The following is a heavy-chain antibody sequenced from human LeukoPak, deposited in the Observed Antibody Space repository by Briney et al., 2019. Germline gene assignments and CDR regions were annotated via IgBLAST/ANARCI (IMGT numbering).Heavy chain of an antibody. CDR3: ASYPYSSGWYYYYGMDV. D-gene: IGHD6-19*01. CDR1: GYTFTGYY. J-gene: IGHJ6*02. Sequence: KPGASVKVSCKASGYTFTGYYMHWVRRAPGQGLEWMGWINPNSGGTSYAQKFQGRVTMTRDTSISTAYMELSRLRSDDTAVYYCASYPYSSGWYYYYGMDVWGQGTTVTVSS. V-gene: IGHV1-2*02. CDR2: INPNSGGT.